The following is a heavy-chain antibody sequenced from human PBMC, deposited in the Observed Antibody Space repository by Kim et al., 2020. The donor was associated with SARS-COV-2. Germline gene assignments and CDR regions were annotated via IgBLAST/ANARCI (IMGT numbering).Heavy chain of an antibody. J-gene: IGHJ4*02. CDR2: INSDGTNT. CDR3: ARRGGGSYPDY. D-gene: IGHD1-26*01. V-gene: IGHV3-74*01. Sequence: GGSLRLSCAASGFTFSNYWMHWVRQVPGKGLVWVSHINSDGTNTNYADSVRGRFTISRDNAKNTLYLQMNSLRAEDTAIYYCARRGGGSYPDYWGQGTL. CDR1: GFTFSNYW.